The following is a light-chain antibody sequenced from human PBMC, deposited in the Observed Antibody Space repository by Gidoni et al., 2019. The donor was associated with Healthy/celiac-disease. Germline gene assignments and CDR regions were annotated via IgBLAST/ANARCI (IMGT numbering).Light chain of an antibody. CDR3: QSADNSGTVV. J-gene: IGLJ2*01. Sequence: SYELTQPPSVSVSPGQTARITCSGDALPKQYTYWYQQKPAQAPVLLIYKDSERPSGIPGRFSGSSLGTTVTLTISGVQAEDEADYYCQSADNSGTVVFGGGTKLTVL. V-gene: IGLV3-25*03. CDR1: ALPKQY. CDR2: KDS.